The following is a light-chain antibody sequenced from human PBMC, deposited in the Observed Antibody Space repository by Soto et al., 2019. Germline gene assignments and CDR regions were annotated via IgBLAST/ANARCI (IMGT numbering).Light chain of an antibody. V-gene: IGLV2-14*01. CDR2: EVR. CDR3: SSSTGSGIDDV. Sequence: QSVLTQPASVSGSPGQSITISCTGTSSDVGGYNYVSWYQQHPGKAPKLMIYEVRNRPSGVSNRFSGSKSGNSASLTLSGLQAEDEAGYCCSSSTGSGIDDVFGTGAQLTVL. J-gene: IGLJ1*01. CDR1: SSDVGGYNY.